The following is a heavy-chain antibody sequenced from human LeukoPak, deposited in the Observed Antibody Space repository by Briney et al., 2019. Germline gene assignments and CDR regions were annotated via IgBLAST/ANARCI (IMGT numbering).Heavy chain of an antibody. Sequence: HPGGSLRLSCAASGFTFSSYAMTWVRQAPGKGLEWVSAISGSGSTTYYADSVKGRFTISRDNSKNTLYLQMNSLRAEDTAVYYCAKGWQLVDYWGQGTLVTVSS. D-gene: IGHD2-15*01. CDR2: ISGSGSTT. CDR1: GFTFSSYA. V-gene: IGHV3-23*01. CDR3: AKGWQLVDY. J-gene: IGHJ4*02.